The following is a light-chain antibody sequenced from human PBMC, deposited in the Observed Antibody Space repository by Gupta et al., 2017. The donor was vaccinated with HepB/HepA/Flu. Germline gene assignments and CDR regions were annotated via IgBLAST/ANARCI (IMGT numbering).Light chain of an antibody. CDR3: CSCEGSNIPYV. CDR1: SSDDSGHDF. CDR2: DVN. Sequence: QSALTQPRSLSRSPGQSDSTSSTGGSSDDSGHDFVSWYQQHPGTAPKLMIYDVNKRPSGVPDRFSGSKSGTTASLNISGLQAEDEADYYCCSCEGSNIPYVFGTGTKVTVL. J-gene: IGLJ1*01. V-gene: IGLV2-11*01.